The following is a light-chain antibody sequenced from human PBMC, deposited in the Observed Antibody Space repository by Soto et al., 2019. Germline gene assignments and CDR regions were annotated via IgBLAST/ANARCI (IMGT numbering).Light chain of an antibody. J-gene: IGLJ1*01. CDR2: GNN. V-gene: IGLV1-40*01. CDR1: SSNIGAGRD. Sequence: QSVLTQPPSESGAPGQRVTISCTGSSSNIGAGRDVHWYQQLPGTAPRLLIYGNNNRPSGVPDRFSASKSGTSASLAITGLQAEDEADFYCQSFDSSLSAYVFGTGTKLTVL. CDR3: QSFDSSLSAYV.